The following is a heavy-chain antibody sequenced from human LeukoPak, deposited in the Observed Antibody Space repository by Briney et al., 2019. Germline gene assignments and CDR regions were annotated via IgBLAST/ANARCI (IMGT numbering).Heavy chain of an antibody. CDR1: GFTFSSYS. V-gene: IGHV3-21*01. CDR2: ISSSSSYI. CDR3: ARSVVAASAESWFDH. J-gene: IGHJ5*02. D-gene: IGHD2-15*01. Sequence: GGSLRLSCAASGFTFSSYSMNWVRQAPGKGLEWVSSISSSSSYIYYADSVKGRFTISRDNAKNSLYLQMNSLRAEDTAVYYCARSVVAASAESWFDHWGQGTLVTVSS.